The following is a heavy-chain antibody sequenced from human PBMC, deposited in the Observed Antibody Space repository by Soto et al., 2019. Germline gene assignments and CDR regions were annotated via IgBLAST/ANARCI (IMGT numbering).Heavy chain of an antibody. Sequence: QVQLQQWGAGLLKPSETLSLTCAGYGGSFSGYYWTWIRQPPGTGLEWIGEINHRGSTNYNPSLKSRVTISVDTSKNQFSLKLTSVTAADTAVYYCARDKITGLFDYWGQGTLVTVSS. CDR1: GGSFSGYY. CDR3: ARDKITGLFDY. V-gene: IGHV4-34*01. J-gene: IGHJ4*02. D-gene: IGHD1-1*01. CDR2: INHRGST.